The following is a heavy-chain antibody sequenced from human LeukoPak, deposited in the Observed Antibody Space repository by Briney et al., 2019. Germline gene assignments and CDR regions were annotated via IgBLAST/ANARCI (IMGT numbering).Heavy chain of an antibody. Sequence: PGGSLRLSCAASGFTFNTYAMHWVRQAPGKGLEWVAVISFDGRNKYYTDSVEGRFTISRDNSKNTLYLQMNSLREDDTAMYYCARRPLPSTLATVQLDYWGQETLVTVSP. CDR2: ISFDGRNK. J-gene: IGHJ4*02. CDR1: GFTFNTYA. D-gene: IGHD5-12*01. V-gene: IGHV3-30*04. CDR3: ARRPLPSTLATVQLDY.